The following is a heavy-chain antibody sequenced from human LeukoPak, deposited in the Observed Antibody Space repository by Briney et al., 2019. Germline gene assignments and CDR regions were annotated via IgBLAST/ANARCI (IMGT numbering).Heavy chain of an antibody. J-gene: IGHJ4*02. CDR1: GGTFSSYA. Sequence: ASMKVSCKASGGTFSSYAISWVRQAPGQGLEWMGGIIPIFGTANYAQEFQGRVTITADESTSTAYMELSSLRSEDTAVYYCARDHRDLYYFDYWGQGTLVTVSS. CDR3: ARDHRDLYYFDY. D-gene: IGHD1-14*01. V-gene: IGHV1-69*01. CDR2: IIPIFGTA.